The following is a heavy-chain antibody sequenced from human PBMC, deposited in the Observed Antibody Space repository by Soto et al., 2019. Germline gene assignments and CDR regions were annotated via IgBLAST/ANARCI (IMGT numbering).Heavy chain of an antibody. V-gene: IGHV4-39*01. J-gene: IGHJ4*02. CDR1: GGSISSSSYY. CDR2: IYYSGST. Sequence: QLQLQESGPGLVKPSETLSLTCTVSGGSISSSSYYWGWIRQPPGKVLEWIGSIYYSGSTYYNPSLKSRVTISVDTSKNQFSLKLSSVTAADTAVYYCARRGRRYYDSSGFDYWGQGTLVTVSS. D-gene: IGHD3-22*01. CDR3: ARRGRRYYDSSGFDY.